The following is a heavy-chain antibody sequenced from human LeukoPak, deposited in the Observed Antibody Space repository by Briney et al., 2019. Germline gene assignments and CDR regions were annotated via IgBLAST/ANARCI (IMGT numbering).Heavy chain of an antibody. CDR3: ARVSCRTPSCYELHFDY. CDR1: GFTFSNYN. J-gene: IGHJ4*02. Sequence: GGSLRLSCAASGFTFSNYNINWIRQAPGKGLEWVSSISSGSTYIYYADSVRGRFTVSRDNAKDSLFLQMNSLRAEDTAVYYCARVSCRTPSCYELHFDYWGQGTLVTASS. V-gene: IGHV3-21*01. CDR2: ISSGSTYI. D-gene: IGHD2-2*01.